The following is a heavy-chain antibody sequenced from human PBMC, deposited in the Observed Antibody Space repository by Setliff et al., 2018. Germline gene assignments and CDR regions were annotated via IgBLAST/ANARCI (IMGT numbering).Heavy chain of an antibody. CDR2: IMAIFGPA. J-gene: IGHJ4*02. CDR3: ARRRLRGSRHGLDY. Sequence: ASVKVSCKASGYTFTSYGFSWVQQAPGKGLEWMGGIMAIFGPAKYAQMFQGRVTITTDESTSTSYMELSSLRSEDTAVYYCARRRLRGSRHGLDYWGQGALVTVSS. CDR1: GYTFTSYG. V-gene: IGHV1-69*05. D-gene: IGHD3-16*01.